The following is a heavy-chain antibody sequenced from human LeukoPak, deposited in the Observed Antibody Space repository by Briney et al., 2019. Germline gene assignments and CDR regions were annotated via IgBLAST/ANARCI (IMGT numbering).Heavy chain of an antibody. CDR2: IIPILGIA. CDR3: ARDGIDYYDSSGYYYVSNY. J-gene: IGHJ4*02. CDR1: GGTFSSYA. Sequence: GASVKVSCKASGGTFSSYAISWVRQAPGQGLEWMGRIIPILGIANYAQKFQGRVTITADKSTSTAYMELSSLRSEDTAVYYCARDGIDYYDSSGYYYVSNYWGQGTLVTVSS. D-gene: IGHD3-22*01. V-gene: IGHV1-69*04.